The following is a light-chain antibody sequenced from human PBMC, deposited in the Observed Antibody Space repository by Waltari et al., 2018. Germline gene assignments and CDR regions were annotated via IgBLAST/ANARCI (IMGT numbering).Light chain of an antibody. Sequence: EIVLTHAPATSSVSPAESATLYCRASQSVSSNLAWYQQKPGQAPRPLIYGASTRATGIPARFSGSGSGTEFTLTISSLQSEDFAVYYCQQYNNWPRTFGQGTKLEIK. CDR2: GAS. CDR3: QQYNNWPRT. J-gene: IGKJ2*01. CDR1: QSVSSN. V-gene: IGKV3-15*01.